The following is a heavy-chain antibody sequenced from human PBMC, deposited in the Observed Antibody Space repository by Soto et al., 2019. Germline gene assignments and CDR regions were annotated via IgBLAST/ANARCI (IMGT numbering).Heavy chain of an antibody. CDR2: INHSGST. D-gene: IGHD6-13*01. CDR1: GGSFSGYY. J-gene: IGHJ6*02. Sequence: SETLSLTCAVYGGSFSGYYWSWIRQPPGKGLEWIGEINHSGSTNYNPSLKSRVTISVDTSKNQLSLKLSSVTAADTAVYYCARGQQRRPMDSRRRKYYYYGMDVWGQGTTVTVSS. CDR3: ARGQQRRPMDSRRRKYYYYGMDV. V-gene: IGHV4-34*01.